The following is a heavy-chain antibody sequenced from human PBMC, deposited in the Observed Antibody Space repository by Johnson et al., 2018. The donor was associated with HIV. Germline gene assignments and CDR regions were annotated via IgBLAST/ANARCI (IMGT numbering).Heavy chain of an antibody. D-gene: IGHD4-23*01. V-gene: IGHV3-9*01. CDR3: ARDPGNGGRPFDAFDI. J-gene: IGHJ3*02. CDR2: ISWNSGSI. CDR1: GFTFDDYA. Sequence: VQLVESGGGLVQPGRSLRLSCAASGFTFDDYAMHWVRQAPGKGLEWVSGISWNSGSIGYADSVKGRFTISRDNAKNSLYLQMNSLRAEDTALYYCARDPGNGGRPFDAFDIWGQGTMVTVSA.